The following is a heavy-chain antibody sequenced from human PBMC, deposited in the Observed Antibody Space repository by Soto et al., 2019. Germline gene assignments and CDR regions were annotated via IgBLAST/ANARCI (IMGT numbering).Heavy chain of an antibody. CDR3: ARGCSSTSCPYYFDY. CDR2: ISAYNGNT. J-gene: IGHJ4*02. V-gene: IGHV1-18*01. CDR1: GYTFTSYG. D-gene: IGHD2-2*01. Sequence: ASVKVSCKASGYTFTSYGISWVRQAPGQGLEWMGWISAYNGNTNYAQKLQGRVTMTTDTSTSTAYMELRSLRSDDTAVYYCARGCSSTSCPYYFDYWGQGTLVTVSS.